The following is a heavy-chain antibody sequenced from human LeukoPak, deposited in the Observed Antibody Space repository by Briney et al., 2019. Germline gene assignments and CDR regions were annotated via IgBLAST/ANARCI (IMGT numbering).Heavy chain of an antibody. CDR1: GYIFTNYY. V-gene: IGHV1-46*01. D-gene: IGHD4-17*01. J-gene: IGHJ4*02. CDR3: ARDHYGDYGVDY. CDR2: INPSGGST. Sequence: ASVKVSCKASGYIFTNYYIHWVRQAPGQGLEWMGIINPSGGSTSYAQKFQGRVTMTRDMSTSTVYMELSSLGSEDTAVYYCARDHYGDYGVDYWGQGTLVTVSS.